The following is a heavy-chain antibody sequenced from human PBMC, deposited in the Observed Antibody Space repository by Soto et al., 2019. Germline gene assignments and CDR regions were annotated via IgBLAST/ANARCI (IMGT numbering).Heavy chain of an antibody. CDR1: GGSISSYY. Sequence: SETLSLTCTVSGGSISSYYWSWIRQPPGKGLEWIGYIYYSGSTNYNPSLKSRVTISVDTSKNQFSLKLSSVTAADTAVYYCARVDLGGPWLVFDYWGQGTLVTVSS. CDR2: IYYSGST. D-gene: IGHD6-19*01. V-gene: IGHV4-59*01. J-gene: IGHJ4*02. CDR3: ARVDLGGPWLVFDY.